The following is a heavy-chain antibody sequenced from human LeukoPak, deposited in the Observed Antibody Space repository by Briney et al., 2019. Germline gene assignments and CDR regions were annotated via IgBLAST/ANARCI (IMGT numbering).Heavy chain of an antibody. D-gene: IGHD4-17*01. Sequence: SETLSLTCAVYGGSFSGYYWSWIRQPPGKGLEWIGEINHSGSTNYNPSLKSRVAISVDTSKNQFSLKLSSVTAADTAVYYCASQTLDYGDSPGWFDPWGQGTLVTVSS. CDR1: GGSFSGYY. CDR3: ASQTLDYGDSPGWFDP. J-gene: IGHJ5*02. CDR2: INHSGST. V-gene: IGHV4-34*01.